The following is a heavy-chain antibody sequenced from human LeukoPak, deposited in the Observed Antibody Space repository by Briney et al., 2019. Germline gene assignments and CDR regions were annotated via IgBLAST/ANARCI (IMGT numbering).Heavy chain of an antibody. CDR2: MSHSGST. D-gene: IGHD3-22*01. Sequence: PSETLSLTCAVSGYSISSGYHWAWIRQPPGKGLEWIGRMSHSGSTYYNPSLKSRVTISVDTSKNQFSVKLSSVSAADTAVYYCARHNFYDSSGDGLYYFDYWRQGTLVTVSS. J-gene: IGHJ4*02. CDR1: GYSISSGYH. CDR3: ARHNFYDSSGDGLYYFDY. V-gene: IGHV4-38-2*01.